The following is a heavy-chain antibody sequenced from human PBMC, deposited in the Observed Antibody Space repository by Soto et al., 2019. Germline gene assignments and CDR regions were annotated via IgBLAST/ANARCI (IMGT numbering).Heavy chain of an antibody. CDR2: ISYDGSNK. D-gene: IGHD4-17*01. J-gene: IGHJ4*02. CDR3: AKDRGIGYGDYFFDY. CDR1: GFTFSSYG. Sequence: PGGSLRLSCAASGFTFSSYGMHWVRQAPGKGLEWVAVISYDGSNKYYADSVKGRFTISRDNSKNTLYLQMNSLRAEDTAVYYCAKDRGIGYGDYFFDYWGQGTLVTVSS. V-gene: IGHV3-30*18.